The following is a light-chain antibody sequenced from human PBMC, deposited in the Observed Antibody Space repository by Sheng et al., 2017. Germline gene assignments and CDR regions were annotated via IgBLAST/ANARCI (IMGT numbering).Light chain of an antibody. CDR3: QQYSSFLVS. CDR2: RTS. Sequence: DIQMTQSPSTLSASVGDRVTVTCRASQSIDNWLAWYQHKPGKAPKLLISRTSALHSGVPSRFSGSGSGTEFTLTIASLQSEDFATYYCQQYSSFLVSFGGGTKVEIK. J-gene: IGKJ4*01. CDR1: QSIDNW. V-gene: IGKV1-5*03.